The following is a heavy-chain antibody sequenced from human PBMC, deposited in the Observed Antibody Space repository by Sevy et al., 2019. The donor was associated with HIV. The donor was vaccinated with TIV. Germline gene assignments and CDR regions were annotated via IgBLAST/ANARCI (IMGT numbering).Heavy chain of an antibody. J-gene: IGHJ4*02. Sequence: SETLSLTCTVSGGSVSSGNYYWSWIRQPPGKGLEWIGYIYYSGSTNYNPSLKSRVTISVDTSKNQFSLKLSSVTAADTVVYYCARENYYDSSGYPNYFDYWGQGTLVTVSS. CDR1: GGSVSSGNYY. CDR2: IYYSGST. D-gene: IGHD3-22*01. V-gene: IGHV4-61*01. CDR3: ARENYYDSSGYPNYFDY.